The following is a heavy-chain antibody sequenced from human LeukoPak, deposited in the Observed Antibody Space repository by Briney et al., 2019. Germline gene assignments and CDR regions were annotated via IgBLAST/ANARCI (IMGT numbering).Heavy chain of an antibody. CDR3: ARVGAVAEFDY. J-gene: IGHJ4*02. CDR2: IYYSGST. V-gene: IGHV4-59*01. Sequence: SETLSLTCTVSGGSISSYYWSWIRQPPGKGLEWIGYIYYSGSTNYNPSLQSRVTISVDTSKNQFSLKLSSVTAADTAVYYCARVGAVAEFDYWGQGTLVTVSS. D-gene: IGHD6-19*01. CDR1: GGSISSYY.